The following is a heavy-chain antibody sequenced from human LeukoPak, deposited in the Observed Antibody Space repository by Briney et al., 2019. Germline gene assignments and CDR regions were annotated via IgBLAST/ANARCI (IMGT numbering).Heavy chain of an antibody. CDR1: GGTFSSYS. D-gene: IGHD5-24*01. CDR3: ARPMSGRWLEPPFDF. V-gene: IGHV1-69*05. Sequence: ASVKVSCKASGGTFSSYSVSWVRQAPGQGPEWTGTIIPMFGTTKYPQKFQDRVTMTTDESTTTVYMELSGLRSEDTAVYYCARPMSGRWLEPPFDFWGQGTLVTVSS. J-gene: IGHJ4*02. CDR2: IIPMFGTT.